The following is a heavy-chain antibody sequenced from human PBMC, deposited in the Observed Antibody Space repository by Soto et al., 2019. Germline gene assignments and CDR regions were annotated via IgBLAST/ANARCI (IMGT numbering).Heavy chain of an antibody. CDR3: AREHIVVVTALYYYYYGMDV. D-gene: IGHD2-21*02. Sequence: RASVKVSCKASGGTFSSYAISWVRQAPGQGLEWMGGIIPIFGTANYAQKFQGRVTITADESTSTAYMELSSLRSEDTAVYYCAREHIVVVTALYYYYYGMDVWGQGTTVTVSS. J-gene: IGHJ6*02. V-gene: IGHV1-69*13. CDR1: GGTFSSYA. CDR2: IIPIFGTA.